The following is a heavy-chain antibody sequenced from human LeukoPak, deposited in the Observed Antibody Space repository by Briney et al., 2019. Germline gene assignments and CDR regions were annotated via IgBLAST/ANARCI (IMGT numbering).Heavy chain of an antibody. Sequence: PGGSLRLSCAASGFTFSNYAMHWVRQAPGKGLEWVAVISYDGNKKFYADSVKGRFTISRDNSKNTVYVQMNSLRDEDTAVYYCARGGSGYGDYYYFYGMDVWGQGTTVTVSS. CDR1: GFTFSNYA. CDR3: ARGGSGYGDYYYFYGMDV. D-gene: IGHD3-22*01. CDR2: ISYDGNKK. J-gene: IGHJ6*02. V-gene: IGHV3-30-3*01.